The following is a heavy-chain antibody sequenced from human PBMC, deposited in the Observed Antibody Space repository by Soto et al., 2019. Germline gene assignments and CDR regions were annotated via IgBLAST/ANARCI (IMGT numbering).Heavy chain of an antibody. D-gene: IGHD6-13*01. CDR3: ARASSGYSSRDHYYYYGMDV. CDR2: IGTAGDT. V-gene: IGHV3-13*01. J-gene: IGHJ6*02. Sequence: PGGSLRLSCAASGFTFSSYDMHWVRQATGKGLEWVSAIGTAGDTYYPGSVKGRFTIPRENAKNSLYLQMNSLRAGDTAVYYCARASSGYSSRDHYYYYGMDVWGQGTTVTVSS. CDR1: GFTFSSYD.